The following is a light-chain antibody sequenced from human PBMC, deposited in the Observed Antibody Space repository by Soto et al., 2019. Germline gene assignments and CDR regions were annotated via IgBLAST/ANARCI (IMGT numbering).Light chain of an antibody. V-gene: IGLV1-44*01. Sequence: QSVLTQPPSASGTPGQRVTISCSGSGSNIGTNSVYWYQQLPGAAPKLLIYTNNRRPSGVPDRFSASKSGTSDPLAISGLQSEDEGDYSCAAWDDSLNGLVFGGGTKLTVL. CDR2: TNN. J-gene: IGLJ2*01. CDR3: AAWDDSLNGLV. CDR1: GSNIGTNS.